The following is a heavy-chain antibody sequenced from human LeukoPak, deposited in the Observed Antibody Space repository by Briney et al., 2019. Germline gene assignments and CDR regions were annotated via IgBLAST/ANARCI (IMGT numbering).Heavy chain of an antibody. V-gene: IGHV3-23*01. D-gene: IGHD6-19*01. CDR3: VRYTSGWFEDY. J-gene: IGHJ4*02. CDR1: GFTFSSYV. Sequence: GGSLRLSCAASGFTFSSYVMSWVRQAPGKGLEWVSSVTGNGGNTFFADSVKGRFTISRDNAKNTLYLQMSSLRADDTAVYFCVRYTSGWFEDYWGQGTLVTVSS. CDR2: VTGNGGNT.